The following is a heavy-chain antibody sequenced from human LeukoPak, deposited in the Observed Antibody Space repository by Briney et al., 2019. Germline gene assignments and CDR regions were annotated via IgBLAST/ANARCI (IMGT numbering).Heavy chain of an antibody. D-gene: IGHD6-25*01. Sequence: SGPTLLNPTPTLTLTCTFSGFSLRTSGVRVSWIRQLPVKALEWLARIDWDDDKFYSTSLKTRLTISKDTSKNQVVLTMTNMDPVDTATYYCARISGPGAFDIWGQGTMITVSS. CDR2: IDWDDDK. CDR3: ARISGPGAFDI. CDR1: GFSLRTSGVR. J-gene: IGHJ3*02. V-gene: IGHV2-70*04.